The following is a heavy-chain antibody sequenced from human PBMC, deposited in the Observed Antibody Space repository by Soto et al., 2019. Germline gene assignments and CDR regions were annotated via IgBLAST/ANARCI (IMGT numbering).Heavy chain of an antibody. J-gene: IGHJ5*02. CDR1: GGSISSSSYY. CDR2: IYYSGST. D-gene: IGHD3-3*01. V-gene: IGHV4-39*01. CDR3: ASSITIFGVVKTHPNWFDP. Sequence: SETLSLTCTVSGGSISSSSYYWGWIRQPPGKGLEWIGSIYYSGSTYYNPSLKSRVTISVDTSKNQFSLKLSSVTAADTAVYYCASSITIFGVVKTHPNWFDPWGQGTLVTVSS.